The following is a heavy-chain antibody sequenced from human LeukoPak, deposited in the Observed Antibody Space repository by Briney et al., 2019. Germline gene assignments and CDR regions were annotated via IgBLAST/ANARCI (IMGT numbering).Heavy chain of an antibody. D-gene: IGHD6-13*01. Sequence: ASVKVSCKASGGTFSSYAIRWVRQAPGQGLEWMGGIIPIFGTANYAQKFQGRVTITADESTSTAYMELSSLRSEDTAVYYCASPAAGLSRYYFDYWGQGTLVTVSS. J-gene: IGHJ4*02. CDR2: IIPIFGTA. CDR3: ASPAAGLSRYYFDY. CDR1: GGTFSSYA. V-gene: IGHV1-69*13.